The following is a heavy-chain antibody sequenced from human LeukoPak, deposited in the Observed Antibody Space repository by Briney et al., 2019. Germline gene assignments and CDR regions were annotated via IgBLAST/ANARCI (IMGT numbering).Heavy chain of an antibody. J-gene: IGHJ5*02. Sequence: SETLSLTCAVSGGSFSDYYWNWIRQPPGKGLEWIGEINHSGSTNYNPSIKSRVTISVDTSKNQFSLKLSSVTAADTAVYYCARHFVVVVAAGWFDPWGQGTLVTVSS. CDR3: ARHFVVVVAAGWFDP. CDR1: GGSFSDYY. V-gene: IGHV4-34*01. D-gene: IGHD2-15*01. CDR2: INHSGST.